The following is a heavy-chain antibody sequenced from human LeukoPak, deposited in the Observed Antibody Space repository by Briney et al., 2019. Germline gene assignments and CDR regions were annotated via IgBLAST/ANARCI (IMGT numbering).Heavy chain of an antibody. CDR3: TKVRSGSSNWALRVFDY. J-gene: IGHJ4*02. Sequence: GGSLRLSCAASGFTFSSYAMSWVRQAPGKGLEWVSAISGSGGSTYYADSVKGRFTISRDNSKNTLYLQMNSLRAEDTAVYYCTKVRSGSSNWALRVFDYWGQGALVTVSS. CDR2: ISGSGGST. V-gene: IGHV3-23*01. CDR1: GFTFSSYA. D-gene: IGHD4-11*01.